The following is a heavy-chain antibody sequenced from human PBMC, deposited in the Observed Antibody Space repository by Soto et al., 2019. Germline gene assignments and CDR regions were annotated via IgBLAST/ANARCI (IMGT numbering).Heavy chain of an antibody. V-gene: IGHV1-24*01. CDR1: GYTLTELS. CDR2: FDPEDGET. J-gene: IGHJ4*02. Sequence: ASVKVSCKVSGYTLTELSMHWVRQAPGKGLEWMGGFDPEDGETIYAQKFQGRVTMTEDTSTDTAYMELSSLRSEDTAVYYCATVRAARTRPSTYYFDYWGQGTLVTVSS. D-gene: IGHD6-6*01. CDR3: ATVRAARTRPSTYYFDY.